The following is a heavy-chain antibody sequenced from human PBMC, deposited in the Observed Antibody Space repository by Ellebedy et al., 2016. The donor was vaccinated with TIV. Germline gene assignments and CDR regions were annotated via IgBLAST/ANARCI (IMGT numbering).Heavy chain of an antibody. CDR2: ISWNSGSI. CDR1: GFTFSSYA. V-gene: IGHV3-9*01. CDR3: AKDGEQLPSGRWFDP. J-gene: IGHJ5*02. D-gene: IGHD2-2*01. Sequence: GGSLRLXXAASGFTFSSYAMSWVRQAPGKGLEWVSGISWNSGSIGYADSVKGRFTISRDNAKNSLYLQMNSLRAEDTALYYCAKDGEQLPSGRWFDPWGQGTLVTVSS.